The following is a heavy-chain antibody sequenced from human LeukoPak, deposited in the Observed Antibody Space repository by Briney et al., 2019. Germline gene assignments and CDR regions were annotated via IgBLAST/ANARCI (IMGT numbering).Heavy chain of an antibody. D-gene: IGHD2-2*01. CDR1: GFTFSDYY. V-gene: IGHV3-11*06. J-gene: IGHJ6*04. CDR3: ARESGAVVPAAMHYYYGMDV. CDR2: ISSSSSYT. Sequence: GGSLRLSCAASGFTFSDYYMSWIRQAPGKGLEWVSYISSSSSYTNYADSVKGRFTISRDNAKNSLYLQMNSLRAEDTAVYHCARESGAVVPAAMHYYYGMDVWGKGTTVTVSS.